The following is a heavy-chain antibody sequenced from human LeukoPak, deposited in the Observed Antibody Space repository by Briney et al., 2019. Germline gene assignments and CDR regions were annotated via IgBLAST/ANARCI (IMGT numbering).Heavy chain of an antibody. V-gene: IGHV3-74*01. Sequence: PGGSLRLSCAASGFTFSSYWMNWVRQAPGKGLVWVSRIASDGSSTTYADSVKGRFSISRDNARDSVYLQMNSLRVEDTAIYYCVTETTEGAKDYWGQGTLVTVSS. CDR3: VTETTEGAKDY. D-gene: IGHD1-26*01. CDR1: GFTFSSYW. CDR2: IASDGSST. J-gene: IGHJ4*02.